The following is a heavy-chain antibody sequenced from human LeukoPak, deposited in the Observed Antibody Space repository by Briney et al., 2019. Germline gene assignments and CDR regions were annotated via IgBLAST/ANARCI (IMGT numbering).Heavy chain of an antibody. CDR1: GVSISSYY. Sequence: SETLSLTCAVSGVSISSYYWSWVRQPPRKGLEWIGYGHYSGSTYYNPSLKSRVTISVDTSKNQFSLKLSSVTAADTAVYYCARSPTYYYDSSGYYSYYYYMDVWGKGTTVTVSS. J-gene: IGHJ6*03. D-gene: IGHD3-22*01. CDR3: ARSPTYYYDSSGYYSYYYYMDV. CDR2: GHYSGST. V-gene: IGHV4-59*08.